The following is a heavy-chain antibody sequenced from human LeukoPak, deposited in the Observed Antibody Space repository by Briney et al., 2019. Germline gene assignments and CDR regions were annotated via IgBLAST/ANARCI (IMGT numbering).Heavy chain of an antibody. V-gene: IGHV3-30*02. J-gene: IGHJ3*02. CDR3: AKDRTHDFWSGVHAFDI. CDR1: GFTFSSYG. CDR2: IRYDGSNK. Sequence: GGSLRLSCAASGFTFSSYGMHWVRQAPGKGLEWVAFIRYDGSNKYYADSVKGRFTISRDNSKNTLYLQMNSLRAEDTAVYYCAKDRTHDFWSGVHAFDIWGQGTMVTVSS. D-gene: IGHD3-3*01.